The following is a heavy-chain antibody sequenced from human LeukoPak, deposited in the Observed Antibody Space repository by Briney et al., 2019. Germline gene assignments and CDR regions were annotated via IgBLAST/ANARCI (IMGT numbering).Heavy chain of an antibody. CDR1: GFTFSSYG. CDR2: ISYDGSNK. J-gene: IGHJ4*02. Sequence: PGGSLRLSCAASGFTFSSYGMHWVRQAPGKGLEWVAVISYDGSNKYYADSVKGRFTISRDNSKNTLYLQMNSLRAEDTAVYYCAKDSRIHIPYFDWLLWAESEYYFDYWGQGTLVTVSS. D-gene: IGHD3-9*01. CDR3: AKDSRIHIPYFDWLLWAESEYYFDY. V-gene: IGHV3-30*18.